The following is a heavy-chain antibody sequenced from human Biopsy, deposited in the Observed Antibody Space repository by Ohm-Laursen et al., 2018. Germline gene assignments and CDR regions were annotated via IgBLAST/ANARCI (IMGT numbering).Heavy chain of an antibody. J-gene: IGHJ4*02. D-gene: IGHD5-24*01. CDR2: ISGDGNDQ. CDR3: AKDWLQSWYFDH. V-gene: IGHV3-33*03. Sequence: LRLSCAASGFTFSNFGIHWIRQAPGKGLEWVALISGDGNDQFYAESAKGRFTVSRDNSKNTVDLQMNNLKTEDTAVYYCAKDWLQSWYFDHWGQGTLVTVSS. CDR1: GFTFSNFG.